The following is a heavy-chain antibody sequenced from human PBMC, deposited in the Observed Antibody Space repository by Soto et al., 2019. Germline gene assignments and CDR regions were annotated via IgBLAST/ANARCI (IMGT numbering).Heavy chain of an antibody. D-gene: IGHD3-22*01. Sequence: QVQLQESGPGLVKPSQTLSLTCTVSGGSISSGGYYWSWIRQHPGKGLEWIGYIYYSGSTYYNPSLQSRVTISVDTSKNQFSLKLSSVTPADTAVYYCARGEDYYDSSGFYYLDYWGQGTLVTVSS. J-gene: IGHJ4*02. CDR2: IYYSGST. V-gene: IGHV4-31*03. CDR1: GGSISSGGYY. CDR3: ARGEDYYDSSGFYYLDY.